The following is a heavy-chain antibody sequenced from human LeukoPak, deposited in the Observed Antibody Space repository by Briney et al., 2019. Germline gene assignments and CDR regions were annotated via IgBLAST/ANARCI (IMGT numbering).Heavy chain of an antibody. CDR3: ARASHDYGDYSHFDY. CDR1: GYSISSGHY. CDR2: MCHSGST. V-gene: IGHV4-38-2*02. D-gene: IGHD4-17*01. Sequence: SETLSLTCTVSGYSISSGHYWGWIRQPPGKGLEWIGSMCHSGSTYYNPPLKSRVTISVDTSKSQFSLRLSSVTAADTAVYYCARASHDYGDYSHFDYWGQGTLVTVSS. J-gene: IGHJ4*02.